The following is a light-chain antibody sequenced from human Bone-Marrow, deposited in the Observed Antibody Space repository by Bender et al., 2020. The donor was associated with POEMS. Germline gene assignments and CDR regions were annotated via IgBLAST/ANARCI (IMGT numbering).Light chain of an antibody. CDR2: EVS. J-gene: IGLJ1*01. CDR1: SSDIGRYNY. Sequence: QSVLTQPPSASGSPGQSVTISCTGTSSDIGRYNYVSWYQQHPGKAPKFMIYEVSKRPSGVPDRFSGSKSGNTASLTVSGLQAEDEADYYCYSYAGSNNYVFGTGTKVTVL. CDR3: YSYAGSNNYV. V-gene: IGLV2-8*01.